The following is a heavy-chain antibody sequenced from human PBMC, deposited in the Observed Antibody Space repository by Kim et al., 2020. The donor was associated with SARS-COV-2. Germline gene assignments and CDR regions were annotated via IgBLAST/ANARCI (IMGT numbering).Heavy chain of an antibody. D-gene: IGHD5-18*01. V-gene: IGHV5-51*01. J-gene: IGHJ4*02. CDR2: DN. CDR3: ARLDSYGCCH. Sequence: DNRYSPSFQGQVTISADKSISTAYLQWSSLKASDTAMYYCARLDSYGCCHWGQGTLVTVSS.